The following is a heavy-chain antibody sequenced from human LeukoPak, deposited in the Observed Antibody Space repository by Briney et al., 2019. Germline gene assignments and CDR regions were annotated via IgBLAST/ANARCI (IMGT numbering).Heavy chain of an antibody. CDR3: ARLGSGYDPGDF. J-gene: IGHJ4*02. V-gene: IGHV1-69*01. CDR1: GGTFSTLD. Sequence: SVKVSCKASGGTFSTLDISWVRQAPGHGLEWMGGIIPLFGPANYAQKFQDRVTIIANESTTTAYMELSSLRSEDTAVYYCARLGSGYDPGDFWGQGTLVAVST. D-gene: IGHD5-12*01. CDR2: IIPLFGPA.